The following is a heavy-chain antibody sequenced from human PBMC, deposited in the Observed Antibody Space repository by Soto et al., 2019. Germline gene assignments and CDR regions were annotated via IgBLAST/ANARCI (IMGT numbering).Heavy chain of an antibody. V-gene: IGHV1-18*01. CDR3: ASWGADIVLVPAAEGYGDGAFDI. CDR2: ISAYNGNT. D-gene: IGHD2-2*01. Sequence: ASVKVSCKASGYTFTSYGISWVRQAPGQGLEWMGWISAYNGNTNYAQKLQGRVTMTTDTSTSTAYMELRSLRSDDTAVYYCASWGADIVLVPAAEGYGDGAFDIWGQGTMVTVSS. CDR1: GYTFTSYG. J-gene: IGHJ3*02.